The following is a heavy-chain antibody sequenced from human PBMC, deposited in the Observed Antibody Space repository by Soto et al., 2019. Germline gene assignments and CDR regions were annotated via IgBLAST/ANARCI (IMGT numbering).Heavy chain of an antibody. CDR3: DRDAGLGSSSLYDAFDI. CDR1: GYTFTSYG. J-gene: IGHJ3*02. CDR2: ISAYNGNT. D-gene: IGHD6-13*01. Sequence: ASVKVSCKASGYTFTSYGISWVRQAPGQGLEWMGWISAYNGNTNNAQKLQGRVTMTTDTSTSTAYMELRSLRSDDTAVSDGDRDAGLGSSSLYDAFDIWGQGTIVTVSS. V-gene: IGHV1-18*01.